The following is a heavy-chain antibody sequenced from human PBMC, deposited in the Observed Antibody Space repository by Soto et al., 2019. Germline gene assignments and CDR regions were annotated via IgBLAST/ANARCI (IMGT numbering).Heavy chain of an antibody. CDR1: GYSFTSYG. CDR3: ARHRFNYYDDTVYYYFDY. CDR2: ISGHNGNT. D-gene: IGHD3-22*01. J-gene: IGHJ4*02. V-gene: IGHV1-18*04. Sequence: ASVKVSCKASGYSFTSYGISWVRQAPGQGPEWMGWISGHNGNTNHPQSLQGRVTMTTDTSRNTACMELRSLRSDDTAVYYCARHRFNYYDDTVYYYFDYWGQGTPVTVSS.